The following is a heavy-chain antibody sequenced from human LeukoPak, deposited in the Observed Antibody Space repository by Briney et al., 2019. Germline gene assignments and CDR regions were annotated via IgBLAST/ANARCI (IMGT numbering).Heavy chain of an antibody. J-gene: IGHJ3*02. CDR1: GYTFTGYY. CDR3: ARGRDYDILTGAPRVAFDI. V-gene: IGHV1-2*02. Sequence: ASVKVSCQASGYTFTGYYMHWVRQAPGQGLEWMGWINPNSGGTNYAQKFQGRVTMTRDTSISTAYMELSRLRSDDTAVYYCARGRDYDILTGAPRVAFDIWGQGTMVTVSS. D-gene: IGHD3-9*01. CDR2: INPNSGGT.